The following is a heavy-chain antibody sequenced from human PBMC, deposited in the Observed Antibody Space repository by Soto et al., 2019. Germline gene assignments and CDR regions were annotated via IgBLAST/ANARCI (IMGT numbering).Heavy chain of an antibody. V-gene: IGHV4-39*01. Sequence: SETLSLTCAVSGGSISSSSYYWGWIRQPPGKGLEWIGSIYYSGSTYYNPSLKSRVTISVDTSKRQFSLKLSSVTAADTAVYYCARHVVVAVIPNWFDPWGQGTQVTVSS. CDR3: ARHVVVAVIPNWFDP. CDR1: GGSISSSSYY. D-gene: IGHD2-15*01. CDR2: IYYSGST. J-gene: IGHJ5*02.